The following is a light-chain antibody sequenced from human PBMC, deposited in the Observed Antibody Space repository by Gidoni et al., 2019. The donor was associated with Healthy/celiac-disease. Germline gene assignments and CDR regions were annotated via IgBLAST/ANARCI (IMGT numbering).Light chain of an antibody. J-gene: IGKJ1*01. V-gene: IGKV3-20*01. CDR1: QSVSSSY. Sequence: EIVLTQTPGTLSLSPGERASLSCRASQSVSSSYLAWYQQKPGQAPKLLIYGASSRATGIPERFSGSGSGTDFTLTISSLQPEDFAVYYCQQYGSFPLTFGQGTKVEIK. CDR3: QQYGSFPLT. CDR2: GAS.